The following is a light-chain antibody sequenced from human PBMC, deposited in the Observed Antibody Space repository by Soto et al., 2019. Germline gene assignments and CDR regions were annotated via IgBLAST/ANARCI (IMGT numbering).Light chain of an antibody. CDR1: QSILYSSNNKNY. CDR3: QQYYGTPFT. V-gene: IGKV4-1*01. J-gene: IGKJ3*01. CDR2: WAS. Sequence: DIVMTQSPDSLAVSLGERATINCKSSQSILYSSNNKNYLAWFQQKPGQPPKLRIYWASTRESGVPDRFSGSGSGTDFTLTISSLQAEDVAVYYCQQYYGTPFTFGPGTKVDI.